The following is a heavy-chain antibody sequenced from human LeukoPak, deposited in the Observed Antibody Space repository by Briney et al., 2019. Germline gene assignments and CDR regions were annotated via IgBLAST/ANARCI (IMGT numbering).Heavy chain of an antibody. J-gene: IGHJ4*02. CDR2: ISSSSSYI. V-gene: IGHV3-21*01. Sequence: GGSLRLSCAASGFTFSSYSMNWVRQAPGKGLEWVSSISSSSSYIYYADSVKGRFTISRDNAKNSLYLQMNSLRAEDTAVYYCARGWDYYGSGKESPLDYWGQGTLVTVSS. D-gene: IGHD3-10*01. CDR1: GFTFSSYS. CDR3: ARGWDYYGSGKESPLDY.